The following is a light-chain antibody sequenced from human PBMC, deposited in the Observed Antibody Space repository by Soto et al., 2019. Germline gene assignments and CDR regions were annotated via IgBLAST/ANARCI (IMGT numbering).Light chain of an antibody. Sequence: DIQMTQSPSTLSASVGDRVTITGRASQSISRWLAWYQPKPGKAPKVMIYDASSLKSGVPSRFSGSGSGTEFTLNISSLQPDDVATYYCQQYDSFWTFGQGTKVDI. J-gene: IGKJ1*01. CDR1: QSISRW. V-gene: IGKV1-5*01. CDR3: QQYDSFWT. CDR2: DAS.